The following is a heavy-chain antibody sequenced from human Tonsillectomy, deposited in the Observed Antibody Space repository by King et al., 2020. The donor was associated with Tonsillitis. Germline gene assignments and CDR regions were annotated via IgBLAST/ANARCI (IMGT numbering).Heavy chain of an antibody. CDR3: AKDKVATMPRDAFDF. CDR2: ISGSGGST. D-gene: IGHD5-12*01. V-gene: IGHV3-23*04. J-gene: IGHJ3*01. Sequence: VQLVESGGGLVQPGGSLRLSCAASGFTFRSYAMSWVSQAPGKGLEWVSGISGSGGSTYSAASVKGRFTISRDNSKNTLFLQMNSLRVEDTAVYYCAKDKVATMPRDAFDFWGQGTMVTVSS. CDR1: GFTFRSYA.